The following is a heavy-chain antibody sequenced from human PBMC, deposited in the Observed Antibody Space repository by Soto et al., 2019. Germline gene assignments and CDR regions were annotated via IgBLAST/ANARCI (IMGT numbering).Heavy chain of an antibody. V-gene: IGHV3-30*18. D-gene: IGHD1-7*01. CDR3: AKVVSGELELWYYFDY. Sequence: QVQLVESGGGVVQPGRSLRLSCAASGFTFSSYGMHWVRQAPGKGLERVAVISYDGSNKYYADSVKGRFTISRDNSKNTLYLQMNSLRAEDTAVYYCAKVVSGELELWYYFDYWGQGTLVTVSS. CDR2: ISYDGSNK. CDR1: GFTFSSYG. J-gene: IGHJ4*02.